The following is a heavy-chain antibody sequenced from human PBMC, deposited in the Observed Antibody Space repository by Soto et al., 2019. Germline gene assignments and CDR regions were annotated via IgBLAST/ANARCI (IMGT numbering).Heavy chain of an antibody. J-gene: IGHJ4*02. CDR1: GFTFSNSE. CDR2: ISSIGSPI. D-gene: IGHD2-8*01. V-gene: IGHV3-48*03. CDR3: ARLLNGVFDY. Sequence: GGSLRLSCVVSGFTFSNSEMNWVRQAPGKGLEWVSYISSIGSPIYYADSVKGRFTISRDNAKNSLFLQMNSLRAEDTAVYYCARLLNGVFDYWGQGTPVTVSS.